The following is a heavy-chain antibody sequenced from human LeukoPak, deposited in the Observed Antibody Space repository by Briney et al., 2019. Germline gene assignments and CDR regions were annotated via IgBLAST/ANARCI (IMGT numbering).Heavy chain of an antibody. CDR3: ARREDDILTGLDV. CDR2: INAYNGDT. D-gene: IGHD3-9*01. V-gene: IGHV1-18*01. Sequence: ASVKVSCKASNYTFTSYGISWVRQAPGQGLEWMAWINAYNGDTNYAQKLQGRVTLTTDTSTSTAYMELRSLRSDDTAVYYCARREDDILTGLDVWGQGTTVTVSS. J-gene: IGHJ6*02. CDR1: NYTFTSYG.